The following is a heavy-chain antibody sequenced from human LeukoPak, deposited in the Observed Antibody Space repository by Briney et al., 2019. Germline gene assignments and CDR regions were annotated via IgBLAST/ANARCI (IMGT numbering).Heavy chain of an antibody. D-gene: IGHD3-3*01. J-gene: IGHJ6*03. CDR2: MNPNSGNT. CDR3: ARSGIRNYDFWSGYRASWYYYYMDV. V-gene: IGHV1-8*01. CDR1: GYTFTSYD. Sequence: ASVKVSCKASGYTFTSYDINWVRQATGQGLEWMGWMNPNSGNTGYAQKFQGRVTMTRNTSISTAYMELSSLRSEDTAVYYCARSGIRNYDFWSGYRASWYYYYMDVWGKGTTVTVSS.